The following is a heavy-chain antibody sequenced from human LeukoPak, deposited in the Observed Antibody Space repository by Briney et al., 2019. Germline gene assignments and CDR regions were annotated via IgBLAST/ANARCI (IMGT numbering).Heavy chain of an antibody. Sequence: SETLSLTCNVSAGSISTSYWSWIRQPPGKGREWVGYISNTGTTNYNPSLNSRVTISVATSKNQLSLRLGSVTAADTAVYYCARHEPPGARRHLDYWGQGTLVTVSS. CDR1: AGSISTSY. CDR2: ISNTGTT. D-gene: IGHD1-14*01. J-gene: IGHJ4*02. CDR3: ARHEPPGARRHLDY. V-gene: IGHV4-59*08.